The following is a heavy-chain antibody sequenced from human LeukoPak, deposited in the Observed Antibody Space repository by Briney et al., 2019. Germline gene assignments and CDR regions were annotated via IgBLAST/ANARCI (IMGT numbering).Heavy chain of an antibody. J-gene: IGHJ6*03. CDR3: ARMGVGATTEYYYYYYMDV. D-gene: IGHD1-26*01. CDR1: GFTFSSYA. V-gene: IGHV3-23*01. CDR2: ISGSGGST. Sequence: PGGSLRLSCAASGFTFSSYAMSWVRQAPGKGLEWVSAISGSGGSTYYADSVEGRFTISRDNSKNTLYLQMNSLRAEDTAVYYCARMGVGATTEYYYYYYMDVWGKGTTVTISS.